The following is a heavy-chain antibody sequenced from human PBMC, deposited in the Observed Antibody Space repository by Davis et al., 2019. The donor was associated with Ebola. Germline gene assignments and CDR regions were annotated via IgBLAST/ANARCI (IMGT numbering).Heavy chain of an antibody. Sequence: PSEPLSLTCSVFGGSVSSYYWSWVRQPPGKGLEWIGFGSQSGTANFNPSLKSRVTISVDTSKNQSSLNLASVTASDTATYYCGRLHSGSSYYFDYWGQGSLVIVSS. V-gene: IGHV4-59*02. CDR3: GRLHSGSSYYFDY. CDR1: GGSVSSYY. D-gene: IGHD6-13*01. J-gene: IGHJ4*02. CDR2: GSQSGTA.